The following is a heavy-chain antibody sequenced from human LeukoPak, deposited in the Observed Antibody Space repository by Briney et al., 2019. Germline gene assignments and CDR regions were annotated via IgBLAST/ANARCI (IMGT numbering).Heavy chain of an antibody. CDR1: GFTFSDHY. Sequence: SGGSLRLSCAASGFTFSDHYMDWVRQAPGKGLEWVGRTRNKANSYTTEYAASVKGRFTISRDDSKNSLYLQMNSLRAEDTAVYYCARDGGPGYGMDVWGQGTTVTVSS. D-gene: IGHD3-16*01. CDR2: TRNKANSYTT. CDR3: ARDGGPGYGMDV. J-gene: IGHJ6*02. V-gene: IGHV3-72*01.